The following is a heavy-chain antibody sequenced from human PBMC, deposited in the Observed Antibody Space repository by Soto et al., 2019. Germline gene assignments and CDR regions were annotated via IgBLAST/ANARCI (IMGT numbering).Heavy chain of an antibody. J-gene: IGHJ6*02. CDR3: ARRRDGYNSASGMGV. D-gene: IGHD1-1*01. Sequence: ASVKVSCKASGGTFSSYAISWVRQAPGQGLEWMGGIIPIFGTANYAQKFQGRVTITADESTSTAYMELSSLRSEDTAVYYCARRRDGYNSASGMGVWGQGTTVTVSS. CDR1: GGTFSSYA. V-gene: IGHV1-69*13. CDR2: IIPIFGTA.